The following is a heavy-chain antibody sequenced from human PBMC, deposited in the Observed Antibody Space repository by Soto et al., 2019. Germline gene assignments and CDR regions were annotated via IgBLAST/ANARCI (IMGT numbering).Heavy chain of an antibody. V-gene: IGHV3-33*01. Sequence: GGSLRLSCAASGFTFSSYGMHWVRQAPGKGPEWGAGIWYDGSNKNYADSVKGRFTISRDNSKNTLYLQMNSLRAEDTAVYYCARQGWKKPEGFCTNGVCLYYYYYMDVWGKGTTVTVSS. D-gene: IGHD2-8*01. CDR2: IWYDGSNK. CDR1: GFTFSSYG. CDR3: ARQGWKKPEGFCTNGVCLYYYYYMDV. J-gene: IGHJ6*03.